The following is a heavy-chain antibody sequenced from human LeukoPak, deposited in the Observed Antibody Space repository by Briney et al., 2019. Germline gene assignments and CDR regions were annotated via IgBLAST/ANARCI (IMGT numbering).Heavy chain of an antibody. CDR2: IIPIFGTA. V-gene: IGHV1-69*13. Sequence: SVKVSCKASGGTFISYAISWVRQAPGQGLEWMGGIIPIFGTANYAQKFQGRVTITADESTSTAYMELSSLRSEDTAVYYCARTHDSSGYSYYFDYWGQGTLVTASS. CDR1: GGTFISYA. J-gene: IGHJ4*02. CDR3: ARTHDSSGYSYYFDY. D-gene: IGHD3-22*01.